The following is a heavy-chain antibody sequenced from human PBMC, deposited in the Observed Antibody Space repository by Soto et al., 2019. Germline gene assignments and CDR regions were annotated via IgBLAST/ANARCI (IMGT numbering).Heavy chain of an antibody. CDR2: ISISSSDR. J-gene: IGHJ6*02. CDR3: VRERNTGYDYSYYYGMDV. V-gene: IGHV3-21*06. Sequence: GGSLRLSCAASGFTLRTYTMNWVRQAPGKGLEWVSSISISSSDRYYADSVRGRFTISRDNAKNALYLQMNSLRADDTAVYFCVRERNTGYDYSYYYGMDVWGQGTTVTVSS. CDR1: GFTLRTYT. D-gene: IGHD5-18*01.